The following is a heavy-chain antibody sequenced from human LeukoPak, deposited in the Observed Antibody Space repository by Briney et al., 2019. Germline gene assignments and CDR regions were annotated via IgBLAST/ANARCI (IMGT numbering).Heavy chain of an antibody. Sequence: PSETLSLTCTVSGGSSSSYYWSWIRQPAGKGLEWIGRIYTSGSTNYNPSLKSRVTISVDKSKNQFSLKLSSVTAADTAVYYCARGAAAYWFDPWGQGTLVTVSS. CDR1: GGSSSSYY. J-gene: IGHJ5*02. V-gene: IGHV4-4*07. CDR3: ARGAAAYWFDP. D-gene: IGHD2-2*01. CDR2: IYTSGST.